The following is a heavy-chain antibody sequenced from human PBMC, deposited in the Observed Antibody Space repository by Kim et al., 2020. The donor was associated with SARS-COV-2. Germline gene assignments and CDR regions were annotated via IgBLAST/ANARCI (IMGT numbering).Heavy chain of an antibody. V-gene: IGHV3-7*01. CDR3: ARLGSSSWHFDY. CDR2: K. D-gene: IGHD6-13*01. Sequence: KYYVDSGKGRFTISRDNAKNSLYLQMNSLRAEDTAMYYCARLGSSSWHFDYWGQGTLVTVSS. J-gene: IGHJ4*02.